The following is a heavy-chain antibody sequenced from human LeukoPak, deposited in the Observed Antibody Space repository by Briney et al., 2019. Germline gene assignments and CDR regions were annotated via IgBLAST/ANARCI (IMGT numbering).Heavy chain of an antibody. CDR1: GYSFINFY. V-gene: IGHV1-46*01. CDR2: INPSGGST. Sequence: ASVKVSSKASGYSFINFYMQWVRQAPGQGLEWMGIINPSGGSTSYPQKFRGRVSMTTDTSTSTVYMELTSLRSEDTATYYCARARGVSSWYFDLWGRGTLVTVSS. J-gene: IGHJ2*01. D-gene: IGHD3-10*01. CDR3: ARARGVSSWYFDL.